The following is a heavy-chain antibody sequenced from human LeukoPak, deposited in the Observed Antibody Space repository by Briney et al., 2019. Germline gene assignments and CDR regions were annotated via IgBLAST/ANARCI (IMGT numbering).Heavy chain of an antibody. Sequence: PGGSLRLSCAASGFTFSSYEMNWVRQAPGKGLEWVGRTRNKANSYTTIYAASVKGRFTISRDDSKNLLFLQMNSLKTGDTAVYYCARPMYYYDSSGFDYWGQGTLVTVSS. V-gene: IGHV3-72*01. CDR3: ARPMYYYDSSGFDY. D-gene: IGHD3-22*01. CDR1: GFTFSSYE. CDR2: TRNKANSYTT. J-gene: IGHJ4*02.